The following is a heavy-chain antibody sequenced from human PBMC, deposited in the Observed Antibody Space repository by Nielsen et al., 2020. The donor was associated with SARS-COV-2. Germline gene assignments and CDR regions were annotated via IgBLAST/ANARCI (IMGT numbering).Heavy chain of an antibody. V-gene: IGHV3-7*03. CDR1: GFTFSSYW. J-gene: IGHJ4*02. CDR3: ARIQWGGFDY. D-gene: IGHD3-16*01. Sequence: GSLKISCAASGFTFSSYWMTWVRQAPGKGLEWVANIKQDGSEKYFVDSVKGRFTISRDNAKNSLYLQMNSLRAEDTAVYYCARIQWGGFDYWGQGTLVTVSS. CDR2: IKQDGSEK.